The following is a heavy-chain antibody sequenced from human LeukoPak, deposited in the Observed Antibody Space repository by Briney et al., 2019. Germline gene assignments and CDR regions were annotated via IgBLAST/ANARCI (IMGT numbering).Heavy chain of an antibody. CDR3: AKDALPAAIFTAIPIGRYGMDV. CDR2: ISGSGGST. J-gene: IGHJ6*02. CDR1: CFTFSSYA. D-gene: IGHD2-2*02. V-gene: IGHV3-23*01. Sequence: GGSLRLSRAAPCFTFSSYAMSWVRQAPGKGLEWVSAISGSGGSTYYADSVKGRFTISRDNSKNTLYLQMNSLRAEDTAVYYCAKDALPAAIFTAIPIGRYGMDVWGQGTTVTVSS.